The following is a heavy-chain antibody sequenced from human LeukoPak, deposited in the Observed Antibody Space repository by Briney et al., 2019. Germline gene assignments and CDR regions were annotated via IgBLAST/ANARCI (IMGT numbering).Heavy chain of an antibody. D-gene: IGHD3-16*01. Sequence: GESLRLSCAASGFTFSSYEMNWVRQAPGKGLEWVSYISFSGNTIYYADSVKGRFTISRDNAKNSLYLQMNSLRAEDTAVYYCARDGGIDFDDYYYYYLDVWGKGTTVTISS. CDR3: ARDGGIDFDDYYYYYLDV. V-gene: IGHV3-48*03. CDR1: GFTFSSYE. CDR2: ISFSGNTI. J-gene: IGHJ6*03.